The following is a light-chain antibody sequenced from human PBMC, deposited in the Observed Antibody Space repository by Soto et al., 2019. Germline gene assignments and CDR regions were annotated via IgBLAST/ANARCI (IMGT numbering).Light chain of an antibody. CDR1: HYVYGK. Sequence: ILMTQSPSTVSVSPGERATLSCTASHYVYGKLAWFQQRPGQAPRLLIYRASTRATGTPARFSGSGSGTEFTLTITSLQSEDFPLYYCPQYHNLWTGGQGTKVDIK. V-gene: IGKV3-15*01. J-gene: IGKJ1*01. CDR2: RAS. CDR3: PQYHNLWT.